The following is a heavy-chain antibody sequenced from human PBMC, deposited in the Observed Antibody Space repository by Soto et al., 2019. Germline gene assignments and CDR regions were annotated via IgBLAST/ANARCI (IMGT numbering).Heavy chain of an antibody. Sequence: QVQLQESGPGLVKPSETLSLTCTVSGGSISSYYWSWIRQPPGKGLEWIGYIYYSGSTNYNPSLKSQVAKSVDTSKSQFSLKLSSVTAADTAVYYCAREEGGSYPGFGYWGQGTLVTVSS. CDR1: GGSISSYY. CDR3: AREEGGSYPGFGY. D-gene: IGHD1-26*01. V-gene: IGHV4-59*01. CDR2: IYYSGST. J-gene: IGHJ4*02.